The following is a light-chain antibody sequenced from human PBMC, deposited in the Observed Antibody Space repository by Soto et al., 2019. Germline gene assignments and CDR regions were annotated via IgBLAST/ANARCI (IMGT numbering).Light chain of an antibody. Sequence: QAVVTQEPSLTVSPGGTVTLTCSSTTGAVTSGHYPYWFQQKPGQAPRTLIYDTSNKHSWTPARFSGSLLGGKAALTLSGAQPEDEAEYYCLLSCSGARVVFGGGTKLTVL. CDR3: LLSCSGARVV. CDR2: DTS. J-gene: IGLJ2*01. V-gene: IGLV7-46*01. CDR1: TGAVTSGHY.